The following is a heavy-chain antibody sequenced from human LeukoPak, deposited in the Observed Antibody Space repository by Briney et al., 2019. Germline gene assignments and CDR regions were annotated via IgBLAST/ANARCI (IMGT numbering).Heavy chain of an antibody. J-gene: IGHJ4*02. CDR3: TRHGISAYCGGDCYSTPFDY. D-gene: IGHD2-21*02. CDR1: GIIFSSYG. Sequence: GGSLRLSCAASGIIFSSYGMHWVRQASGKGLEWVGRIRSKANSYATAYAASVKGRFTISRDDSKNTAYLQMNSLKTEDTAVYYCTRHGISAYCGGDCYSTPFDYWGQGTLVTVSS. CDR2: IRSKANSYAT. V-gene: IGHV3-73*01.